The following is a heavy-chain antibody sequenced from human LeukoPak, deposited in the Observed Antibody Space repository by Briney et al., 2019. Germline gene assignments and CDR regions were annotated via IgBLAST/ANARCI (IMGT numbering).Heavy chain of an antibody. J-gene: IGHJ4*02. Sequence: SETLSLTCTVSGASISSYFWSWVRQPPGKVLEWIGYISTSGSAYYNPSLESRVTISGDTSKNQFSLRLSSVTAADTAVYYCARERGSSSWHDYWGQGTLVTVSS. CDR3: ARERGSSSWHDY. V-gene: IGHV4-59*01. D-gene: IGHD6-13*01. CDR1: GASISSYF. CDR2: ISTSGSA.